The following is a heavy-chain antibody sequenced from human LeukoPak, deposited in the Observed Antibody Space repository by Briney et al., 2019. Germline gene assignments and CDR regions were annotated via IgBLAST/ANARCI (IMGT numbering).Heavy chain of an antibody. V-gene: IGHV1-2*02. CDR1: GYTFTDYY. CDR3: ARDRAYNWKDVEVYFFHP. CDR2: INPNSGGR. Sequence: ASVKVSCKASGYTFTDYYIHWVRQAPGQGPEWMGWINPNSGGRNYAQKFQGRVTMTRDTSISTAYMELSKLRSDDTAVYFCARDRAYNWKDVEVYFFHPWGQGTLVTVSS. J-gene: IGHJ5*02. D-gene: IGHD1-1*01.